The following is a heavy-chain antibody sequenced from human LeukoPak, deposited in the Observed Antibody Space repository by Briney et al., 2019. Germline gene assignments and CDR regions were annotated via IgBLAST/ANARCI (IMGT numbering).Heavy chain of an antibody. CDR2: ISGSGGST. V-gene: IGHV3-23*01. CDR1: GFTFSSYA. D-gene: IGHD3-10*01. CDR3: AKDRGLLWFGEPDY. J-gene: IGHJ4*02. Sequence: PGGSLRLSCAASGFTFSSYAMSWVRQAPGKGLEWVSAISGSGGSTYYADSVKGRFTISRDNSKNTPYLQMNSLRAEDTAVYYCAKDRGLLWFGEPDYWGQGTLVTVSS.